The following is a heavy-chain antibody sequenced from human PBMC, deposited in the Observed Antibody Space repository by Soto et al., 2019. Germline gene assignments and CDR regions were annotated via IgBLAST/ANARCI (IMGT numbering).Heavy chain of an antibody. V-gene: IGHV4-31*03. CDR1: GGSISSGGYY. Sequence: QVQLQESGPGLVKPSQTLSLTCTVSGGSISSGGYYWSWIRQHPGKGLEWIGYIYYSGSTYYNPSLKSRVTISVDTSKNQFSLKLSYVTAADTAVYYCARIVGSGYSYGYNDYWGQGTLVTVSS. CDR2: IYYSGST. D-gene: IGHD5-18*01. CDR3: ARIVGSGYSYGYNDY. J-gene: IGHJ4*02.